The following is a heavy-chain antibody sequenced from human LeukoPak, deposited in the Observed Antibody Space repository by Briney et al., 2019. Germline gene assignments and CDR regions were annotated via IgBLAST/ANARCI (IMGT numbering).Heavy chain of an antibody. CDR1: GYTFTSYD. CDR2: MNPNSGNT. Sequence: ASVKVSCKASGYTFTSYDINWVRQATGQGLEWMGWMNPNSGNTDYAQKFQGRVTMTRNTSISTAYMELSSLRSEDTAVYYCARGRGRGAAHRLGGGGYWGQGTLVTVSS. J-gene: IGHJ4*02. V-gene: IGHV1-8*01. D-gene: IGHD6-6*01. CDR3: ARGRGRGAAHRLGGGGY.